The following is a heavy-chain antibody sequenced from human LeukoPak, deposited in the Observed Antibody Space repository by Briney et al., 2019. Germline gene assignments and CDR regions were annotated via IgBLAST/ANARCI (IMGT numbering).Heavy chain of an antibody. J-gene: IGHJ4*02. CDR2: IYYSGST. CDR3: ARGHRDYVWGSYRYTPYYFDY. CDR1: GGSISSSSYY. D-gene: IGHD3-16*02. Sequence: SETLSLTCTVSGGSISSSSYYWGWIRQPPGKGLEWIGSIYYSGSTYYNPPLKSRVTISVDTSKNQFSLKLSSVTAADTAVYYCARGHRDYVWGSYRYTPYYFDYWGQGTLVTVSS. V-gene: IGHV4-39*07.